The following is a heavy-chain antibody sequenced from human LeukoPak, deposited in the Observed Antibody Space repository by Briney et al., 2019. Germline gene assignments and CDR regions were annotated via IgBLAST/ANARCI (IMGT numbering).Heavy chain of an antibody. V-gene: IGHV4-61*02. CDR3: ARSLSHDAFDI. D-gene: IGHD3-3*02. J-gene: IGHJ3*02. Sequence: PSETLSLTCTVSGGSISSGSYYWSWIRQPAGKGLEWIGRNYTSGSTNYNPSLKSRVTISVDTSKNQFSLKLSSVTAADTAVYYCARSLSHDAFDIWGQGTMVTVSS. CDR2: NYTSGST. CDR1: GGSISSGSYY.